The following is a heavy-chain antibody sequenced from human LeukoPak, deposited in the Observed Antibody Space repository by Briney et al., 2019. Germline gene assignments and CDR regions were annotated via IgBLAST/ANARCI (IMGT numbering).Heavy chain of an antibody. CDR3: ANLRWYLEF. V-gene: IGHV3-30*04. CDR1: GFTFSSYA. D-gene: IGHD4-23*01. Sequence: GGSLRLSCAASGFTFSSYAMHWVRQAPGKGLEWVAVISYDGSNKYYADSVKGRFTISRDNSKNTLYLQMNSLRAEDTAVYYCANLRWYLEFWGQGTRVTVSS. CDR2: ISYDGSNK. J-gene: IGHJ4*02.